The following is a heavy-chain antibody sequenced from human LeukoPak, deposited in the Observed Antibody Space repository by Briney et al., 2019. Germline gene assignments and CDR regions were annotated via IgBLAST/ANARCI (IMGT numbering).Heavy chain of an antibody. Sequence: ASVKVSCKASGYTFTTYDINWVRQATGQGLEWMGWMDPNSGNTGYAQKFQGRVTTTRNTSIRTAYMELSSLRSEDTAVYYCARKTSYSSSWYLDPWGQGTLVTVSS. CDR1: GYTFTTYD. V-gene: IGHV1-8*01. J-gene: IGHJ5*02. CDR3: ARKTSYSSSWYLDP. D-gene: IGHD6-13*01. CDR2: MDPNSGNT.